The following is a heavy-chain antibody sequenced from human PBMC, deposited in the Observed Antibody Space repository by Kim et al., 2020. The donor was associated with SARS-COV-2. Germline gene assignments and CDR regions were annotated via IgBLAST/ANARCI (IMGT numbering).Heavy chain of an antibody. V-gene: IGHV1-18*01. J-gene: IGHJ5*02. Sequence: ASVKVSCKASGYTFTSYGISWVRQAPGQGLEWMGWISAYNGNTNYAQKLQGRVTMTTDTSTSTAYMELRSLRSDDTAVYYCARDSITMVRGVIIGWFDPWGQGTLVTVSS. CDR1: GYTFTSYG. CDR3: ARDSITMVRGVIIGWFDP. CDR2: ISAYNGNT. D-gene: IGHD3-10*01.